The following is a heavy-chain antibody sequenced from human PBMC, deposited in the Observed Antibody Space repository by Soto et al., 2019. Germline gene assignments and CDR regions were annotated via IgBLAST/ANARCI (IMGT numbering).Heavy chain of an antibody. V-gene: IGHV3-23*01. CDR2: ISGSGSST. CDR1: GFTFSSYT. D-gene: IGHD7-27*01. J-gene: IGHJ4*02. CDR3: AKAWGIDY. Sequence: EVQLLESGGGLVEPGGSRRLSCAASGFTFSSYTISWVRQAPGKGLEWVSTISGSGSSTYSADSVKGRFTISRDNSKNTLYLQMNSLRVEDTAIYYCAKAWGIDYWGQGTLVTVSS.